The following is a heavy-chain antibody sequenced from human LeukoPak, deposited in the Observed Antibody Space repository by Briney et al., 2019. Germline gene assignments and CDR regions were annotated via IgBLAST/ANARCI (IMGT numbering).Heavy chain of an antibody. Sequence: GGSLRLSCAASGFTFSDYYMSWIRQAPGKGLEWVSHIGGGGSFIYYADSVKGRFTISRDNAKNSVYLQMNSLRVEDTAVYYCARFLATWDYYYMDVWGKGTTVTVSS. V-gene: IGHV3-11*04. CDR3: ARFLATWDYYYMDV. CDR1: GFTFSDYY. CDR2: IGGGGSFI. D-gene: IGHD3-3*01. J-gene: IGHJ6*03.